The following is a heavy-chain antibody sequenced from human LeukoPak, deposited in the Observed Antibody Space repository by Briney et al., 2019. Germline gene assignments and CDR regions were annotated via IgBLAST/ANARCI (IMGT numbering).Heavy chain of an antibody. D-gene: IGHD5-18*01. CDR2: VHYSGST. J-gene: IGHJ4*02. CDR1: GASISRYS. CDR3: ARVVFSYDDYCDH. Sequence: SEALSLTCTVSGASISRYSWSWIRQPPGKGLEWIGYVHYSGSTYHNPSLKSRVTISVDTSKNQVSLKLSSVTAADTAVYHCARVVFSYDDYCDHWGQGTLVTVSS. V-gene: IGHV4-59*01.